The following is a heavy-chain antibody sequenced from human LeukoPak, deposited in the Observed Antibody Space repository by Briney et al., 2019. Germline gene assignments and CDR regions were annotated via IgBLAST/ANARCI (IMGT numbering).Heavy chain of an antibody. CDR2: INHSGST. D-gene: IGHD3-10*01. Sequence: SETLSLTCAVYGGSSSGYYWSWIRQPPGKGLEWIGEINHSGSTNYNPSLKSRVTISVDTSKNQFSLKLSSVTAADTAVYYCANYMTDDAFDIWGQGTMVTVSS. CDR3: ANYMTDDAFDI. CDR1: GGSSSGYY. J-gene: IGHJ3*02. V-gene: IGHV4-34*01.